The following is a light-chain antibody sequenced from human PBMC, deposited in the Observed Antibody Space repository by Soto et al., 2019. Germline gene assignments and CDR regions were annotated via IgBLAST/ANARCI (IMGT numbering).Light chain of an antibody. CDR2: EVT. Sequence: QSALTQPASVSGSPGQSITISCTGTSNDVGIYNYVSWYQQHPGKAPELIIYEVTNRPSGVSDRFSGSKSDNTASLTISGLQAEDEADYYCSSYTISSTGVFGGGTKVTVL. CDR1: SNDVGIYNY. J-gene: IGLJ3*02. V-gene: IGLV2-14*01. CDR3: SSYTISSTGV.